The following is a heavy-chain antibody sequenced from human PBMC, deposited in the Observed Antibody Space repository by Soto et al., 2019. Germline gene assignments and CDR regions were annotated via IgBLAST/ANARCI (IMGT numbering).Heavy chain of an antibody. CDR2: IDPSDSYT. V-gene: IGHV5-10-1*01. J-gene: IGHJ1*01. CDR1: GYSFTSYW. Sequence: GESLKISCKGSGYSFTSYWISWVRQMPGKGLEWMGRIDPSDSYTNYSPSFQGHVTISADKSISTAYLQWSSLKASDTAMYYCGRVHHYYGSSGYLYDESCQHCDQGSL. D-gene: IGHD3-22*01. CDR3: GRVHHYYGSSGYLYDESCQH.